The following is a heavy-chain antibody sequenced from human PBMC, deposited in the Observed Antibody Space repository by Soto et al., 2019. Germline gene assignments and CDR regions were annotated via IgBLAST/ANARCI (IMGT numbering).Heavy chain of an antibody. CDR3: AKGASHAPFEK. J-gene: IGHJ4*02. Sequence: GGSLRLSCAASGLAFNDFAMNWVRQAPGKGPEWLSTISGSGDKTFHSDSVKGRFNISRDNSNNKMFLQMNSLRAEDTAIYYCAKGASHAPFEKWGRGTLVTVSS. CDR1: GLAFNDFA. CDR2: ISGSGDKT. V-gene: IGHV3-23*01.